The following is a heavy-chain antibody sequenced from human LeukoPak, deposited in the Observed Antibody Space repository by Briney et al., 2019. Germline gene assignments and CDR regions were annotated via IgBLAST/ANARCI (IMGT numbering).Heavy chain of an antibody. Sequence: GGSLRLSCVVSGISLTNYAMTWVRQAPGKGLEWVSYISERGGSTSYADSVKGRFTISRDTSLNTLYLQMTSLRAEDTAVYFCAKRGIVIRGVLVIGYHQEAYHYDYWGQGVLVTVSS. D-gene: IGHD3-10*01. J-gene: IGHJ4*02. CDR1: GISLTNYA. V-gene: IGHV3-23*01. CDR2: ISERGGST. CDR3: AKRGIVIRGVLVIGYHQEAYHYDY.